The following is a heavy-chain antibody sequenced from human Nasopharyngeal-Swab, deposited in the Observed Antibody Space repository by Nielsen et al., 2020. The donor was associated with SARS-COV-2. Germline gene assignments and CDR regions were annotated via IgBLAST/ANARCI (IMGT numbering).Heavy chain of an antibody. J-gene: IGHJ4*02. Sequence: ASVKVSCKASGYTFTNYYMHWVRQAPGQGLEWMGIINPSFGSTDYAQKFQGRVTMTRDTSTSTVYMELSSLRSEDTAVYYCVRSGLLGPNANDYWGQGTLVTVSS. V-gene: IGHV1-46*01. D-gene: IGHD7-27*01. CDR2: INPSFGST. CDR3: VRSGLLGPNANDY. CDR1: GYTFTNYY.